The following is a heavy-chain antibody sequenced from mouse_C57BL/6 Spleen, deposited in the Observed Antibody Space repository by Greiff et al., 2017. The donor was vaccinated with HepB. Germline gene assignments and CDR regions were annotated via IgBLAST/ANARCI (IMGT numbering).Heavy chain of an antibody. CDR3: VRRGYGSYYFDY. CDR1: GYAFTNYL. D-gene: IGHD1-1*01. J-gene: IGHJ2*01. CDR2: LNPGSGGT. V-gene: IGHV1-54*01. Sequence: VQLQQSGAELVRPGTSVKVSCKASGYAFTNYLIEWVKQRPGQGLEWIGVLNPGSGGTNYNEKFKGKATLTADKSSSTAYMQLSSLTSEDSAVYFCVRRGYGSYYFDYWGQGTTLTVSS.